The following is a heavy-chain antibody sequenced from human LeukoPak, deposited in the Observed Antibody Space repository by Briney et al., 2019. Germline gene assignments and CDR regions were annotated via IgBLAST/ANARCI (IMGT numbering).Heavy chain of an antibody. CDR2: INHSGST. D-gene: IGHD3-22*01. CDR3: AKSNGYGLIDI. CDR1: GGSISSYY. J-gene: IGHJ3*02. V-gene: IGHV4-34*01. Sequence: SETLPLTCTVSGGSISSYYWSWIRQPPGKGPEWIGEINHSGSTNYNPSLKSRVTISLDTSRNQFSLKLNSVTAADTAVYYCAKSNGYGLIDIWGQGTMVTVSS.